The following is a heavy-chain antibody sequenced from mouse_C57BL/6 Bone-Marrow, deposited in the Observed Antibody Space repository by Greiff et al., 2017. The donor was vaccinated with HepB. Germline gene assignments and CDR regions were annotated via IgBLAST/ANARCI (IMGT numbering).Heavy chain of an antibody. J-gene: IGHJ1*03. CDR3: ARENYYGSSVWYFDV. CDR1: GFTFSSYG. D-gene: IGHD1-1*01. Sequence: EVMLVESGGDLVKPGGSLKLSCAASGFTFSSYGMSWVRQTPDKRLEWVATISSGGSYTYYPDSVKGRLTISRDNAKNPLYLQISIMKSEDKAKYYCARENYYGSSVWYFDVWGTGTTVTVSS. CDR2: ISSGGSYT. V-gene: IGHV5-6*01.